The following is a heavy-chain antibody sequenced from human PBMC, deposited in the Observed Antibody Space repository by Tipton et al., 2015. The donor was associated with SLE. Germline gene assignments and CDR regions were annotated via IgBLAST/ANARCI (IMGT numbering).Heavy chain of an antibody. Sequence: QLVQSGPEVKKPGSSVKVSCKASGGTFSSYAISWVRQAPGQGLEWMGWISAYNGNTNYAQKLQGRVTMTTDTSTSTAYMELRSLRSDDTAVYYCARDGAYYDFWSGYYSWGQGTLVTVSS. J-gene: IGHJ5*02. CDR1: GGTFSSYA. CDR3: ARDGAYYDFWSGYYS. CDR2: ISAYNGNT. V-gene: IGHV1-18*01. D-gene: IGHD3-3*01.